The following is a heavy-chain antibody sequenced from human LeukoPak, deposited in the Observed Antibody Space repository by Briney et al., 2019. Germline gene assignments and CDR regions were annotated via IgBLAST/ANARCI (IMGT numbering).Heavy chain of an antibody. V-gene: IGHV3-11*05. CDR3: ARGQWYSSGWYYFDY. CDR2: ISSSSSYT. CDR1: GFTFSDYY. J-gene: IGHJ4*02. D-gene: IGHD6-19*01. Sequence: PGGSLRLSCAASGFTFSDYYMSWIRQAPGKGLEWVSYISSSSSYTNYADSVKGRFTISRDNAKNSLYLQMNSLRAEDTAVYYCARGQWYSSGWYYFDYWGQGTLVTVSS.